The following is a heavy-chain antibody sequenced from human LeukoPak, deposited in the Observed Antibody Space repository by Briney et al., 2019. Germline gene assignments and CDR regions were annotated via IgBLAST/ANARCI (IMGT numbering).Heavy chain of an antibody. CDR1: GDSVPSNSVT. CDR3: ARRLTQYDCFDP. V-gene: IGHV6-1*01. D-gene: IGHD2-2*01. CDR2: TYYRSTWYN. J-gene: IGHJ5*02. Sequence: SQTLSLTCAISGDSVPSNSVTWNWIGQSPSRGLEWLGRTYYRSTWYNDYAVSVRGRITVNPDTSKNQFSLHLNSVTPEDTAVYYCARRLTQYDCFDPWGQGTLVTVSS.